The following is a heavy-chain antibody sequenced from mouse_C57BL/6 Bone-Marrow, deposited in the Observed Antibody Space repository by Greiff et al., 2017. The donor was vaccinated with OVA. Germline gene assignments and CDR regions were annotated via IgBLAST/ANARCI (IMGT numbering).Heavy chain of an antibody. V-gene: IGHV14-4*01. D-gene: IGHD1-1*01. J-gene: IGHJ1*03. Sequence: EVQLQQSGAELVRPGASVKLSCTASGFNIKDDYMHWVKQRPEQGLEWIGWIDPENGDTEYASKFQGKATITADTASNTAYLQLSRLTSEDTAVYYCTTPHGCVSSYWYFDVWGTGTTVTVSS. CDR1: GFNIKDDY. CDR2: IDPENGDT. CDR3: TTPHGCVSSYWYFDV.